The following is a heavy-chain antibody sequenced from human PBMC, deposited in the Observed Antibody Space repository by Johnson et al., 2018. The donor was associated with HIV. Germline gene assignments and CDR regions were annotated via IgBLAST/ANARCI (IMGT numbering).Heavy chain of an antibody. CDR2: IYSGDST. CDR1: GFTVSSNY. V-gene: IGHV3-66*01. J-gene: IGHJ3*02. D-gene: IGHD1-26*01. Sequence: VHLVESGGGLVQPGGSLKLSCAASGFTVSSNYMNWVRQAPGKGLDWVSLIYSGDSTYYADSVKGRFSISRDNSKNTLYLQMNSLRAEDTAVYYCAKDQWELSRGAFDIWGQGTMVTVSS. CDR3: AKDQWELSRGAFDI.